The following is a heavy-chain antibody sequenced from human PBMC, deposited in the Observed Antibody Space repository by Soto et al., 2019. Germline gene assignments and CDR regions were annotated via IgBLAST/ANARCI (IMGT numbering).Heavy chain of an antibody. D-gene: IGHD2-2*01. V-gene: IGHV1-24*01. Sequence: ASVKVSCKVSGYTLTELSMHWVRQAPGKGLEWMGGFDPEDGETIYAQKFQGRVTMTEDTSTDTAYMELGSLGSEDTAVYYCATDLLWGVGMGNCSSTSCYSGKEDYWGQGTLVTISS. CDR2: FDPEDGET. CDR1: GYTLTELS. CDR3: ATDLLWGVGMGNCSSTSCYSGKEDY. J-gene: IGHJ4*02.